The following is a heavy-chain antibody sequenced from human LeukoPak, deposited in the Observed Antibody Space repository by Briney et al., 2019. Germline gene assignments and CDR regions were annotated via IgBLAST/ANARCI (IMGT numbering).Heavy chain of an antibody. V-gene: IGHV4-59*01. CDR3: ARAPPGYCSGGSCLNWFDP. D-gene: IGHD2-15*01. CDR1: GGSISSYY. CDR2: IYYSGST. Sequence: SETLSLTCTVSGGSISSYYWSWIRQPPGKGLEWIGYIYYSGSTNYSPSLKSRVTISVDTSKNQFSLKLNSVTAADTAVYYCARAPPGYCSGGSCLNWFDPWGQGTLVTVSS. J-gene: IGHJ5*02.